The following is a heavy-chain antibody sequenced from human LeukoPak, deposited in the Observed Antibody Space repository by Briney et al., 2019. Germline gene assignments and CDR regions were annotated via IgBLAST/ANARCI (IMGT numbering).Heavy chain of an antibody. V-gene: IGHV3-48*02. CDR3: ARTGGEVTRDYYYYYGMDV. Sequence: LTGGSLRLSCAASGFTFSSYSMNWVRQAPGKGLEWVSYISSSSSTIYYADSVKGRFTISRDNAKNSLYLQMNSLRDEDTAVYYCARTGGEVTRDYYYYYGMDVWGQGTTVTVSS. J-gene: IGHJ6*02. CDR2: ISSSSSTI. CDR1: GFTFSSYS. D-gene: IGHD4-17*01.